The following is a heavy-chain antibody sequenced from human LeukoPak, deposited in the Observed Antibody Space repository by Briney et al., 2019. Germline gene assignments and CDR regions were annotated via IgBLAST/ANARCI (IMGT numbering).Heavy chain of an antibody. CDR2: LYYGGST. D-gene: IGHD3-22*01. CDR1: GGSITSYY. CDR3: ARRFSSYDSSGYSFYYYLDV. V-gene: IGHV4-59*01. Sequence: PSETLSLTCTVSGGSITSYYWSWIRQPPGKGLEWIGYLYYGGSTNYNPSLKSRVTISLDTSKNQFPLNLSSVTAADTAVYYCARRFSSYDSSGYSFYYYLDVWGKGTTVTVSS. J-gene: IGHJ6*03.